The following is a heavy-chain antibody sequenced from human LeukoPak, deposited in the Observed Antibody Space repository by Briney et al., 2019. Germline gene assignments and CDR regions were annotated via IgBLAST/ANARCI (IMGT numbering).Heavy chain of an antibody. CDR3: AKDSELDTAMEMAFDY. D-gene: IGHD5-18*01. V-gene: IGHV3-48*01. CDR1: GFTFSSYS. J-gene: IGHJ4*02. Sequence: GGSLRLSCAASGFTFSSYSMNWVRQAPGKGLEWVSYISSSSSTIYYADSVKGRFTISRDNAKNSLYLQMNSLRAEDTALYYCAKDSELDTAMEMAFDYWGQGTLVTVSS. CDR2: ISSSSSTI.